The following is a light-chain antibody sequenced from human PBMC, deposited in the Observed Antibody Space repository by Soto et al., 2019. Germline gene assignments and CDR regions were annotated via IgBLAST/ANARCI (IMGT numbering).Light chain of an antibody. CDR3: QTWGTGFWV. J-gene: IGLJ3*02. Sequence: QPVLTQSPSASASLGASVKLTCTLSSGHRSYAIAWHQQQPEKGPRYLMKLNSDGSHSKGDGIPDRFSGSSSGAERYLTISSLQSEDEADYYCQTWGTGFWVFGGGTKVTVL. CDR2: LNSDGSH. V-gene: IGLV4-69*01. CDR1: SGHRSYA.